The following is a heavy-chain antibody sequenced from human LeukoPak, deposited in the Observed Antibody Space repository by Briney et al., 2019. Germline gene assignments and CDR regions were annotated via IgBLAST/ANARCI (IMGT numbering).Heavy chain of an antibody. CDR3: AATSVRGVILRYYYYYGMDV. V-gene: IGHV1-2*06. CDR2: INPNSGNT. J-gene: IGHJ6*02. CDR1: GYTFTGYY. Sequence: ASVKVSCKASGYTFTGYYMHWVRQAPGQGLEWMGRINPNSGNTNYAQKLQGRVTMTTDTSTSTAYMELRSLRSDDTAVYYCAATSVRGVILRYYYYYGMDVWGQGTTVTVSS. D-gene: IGHD3-10*02.